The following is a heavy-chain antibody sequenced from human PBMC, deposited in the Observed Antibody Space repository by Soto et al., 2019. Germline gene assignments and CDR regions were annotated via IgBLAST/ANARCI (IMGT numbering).Heavy chain of an antibody. CDR3: STWGRDGWYTGFF. CDR2: MNPSSGKT. CDR1: GYTFTDYD. D-gene: IGHD6-19*01. J-gene: IGHJ4*02. Sequence: QVQLVQSGAEVKTPGASVKVSCKASGYTFTDYDINWVRQAPGQGLEWVGRMNPSSGKTDYAQNFQARVTMTRDTSISTAYLELSNLGYEDMDGFYCSTWGRDGWYTGFFWGQGTLVTVAS. V-gene: IGHV1-8*01.